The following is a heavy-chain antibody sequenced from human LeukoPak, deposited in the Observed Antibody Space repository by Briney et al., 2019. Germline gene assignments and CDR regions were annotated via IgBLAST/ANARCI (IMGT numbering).Heavy chain of an antibody. CDR1: GFTFDDYG. CDR3: AKLAYDSSGYYPFDY. Sequence: PGGSLRLSCAASGFTFDDYGMSWVRQAPGKGLEWVSGINWNGGSTGYADSVKGRFTISRDNSKNTLYLQMNSLRAEDTAVYYCAKLAYDSSGYYPFDYWGQGTLVTVSS. CDR2: INWNGGST. J-gene: IGHJ4*02. V-gene: IGHV3-20*04. D-gene: IGHD3-22*01.